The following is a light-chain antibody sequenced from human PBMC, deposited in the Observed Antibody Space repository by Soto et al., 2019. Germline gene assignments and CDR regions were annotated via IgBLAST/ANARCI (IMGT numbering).Light chain of an antibody. CDR2: AAS. V-gene: IGKV1-6*01. CDR1: QGIINY. Sequence: AIQLTQSPSSLSASVGDRVTITCRASQGIINYLAWYQQKPGKAPKLVIYAASNLQSGVPSRFSGSGSGTDFTLTISSLQPEDFATYYCLQDYDYPFTFGPGTKVDIK. CDR3: LQDYDYPFT. J-gene: IGKJ3*01.